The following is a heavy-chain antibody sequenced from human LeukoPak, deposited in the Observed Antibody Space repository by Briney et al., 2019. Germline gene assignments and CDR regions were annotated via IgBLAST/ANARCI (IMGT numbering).Heavy chain of an antibody. D-gene: IGHD3-10*01. CDR2: IHDSGST. CDR3: ASLYFYGSGSFPNY. V-gene: IGHV4-39*01. J-gene: IGHJ4*02. Sequence: PSETLSLTCAVSGGSISTRDYYWGWIRQPPGKGLEWIGTIHDSGSTYYSPSLKSQVTISVDTSNNQFSLKLSSVTAGDTAVYYCASLYFYGSGSFPNYWGQGILVTVST. CDR1: GGSISTRDYY.